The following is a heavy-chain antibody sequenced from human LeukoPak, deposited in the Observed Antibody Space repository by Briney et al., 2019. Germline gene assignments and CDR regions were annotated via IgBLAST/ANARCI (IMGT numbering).Heavy chain of an antibody. CDR2: IKQDGSEK. D-gene: IGHD6-19*01. V-gene: IGHV3-7*03. CDR3: AREMWQWRY. CDR1: GGSISSSNW. Sequence: PSETLSLTCAVSGGSISSSNWWSWVRQAPGKGLEWVANIKQDGSEKYYVDSVKGRFTISRDNAKNSLYLQMNSLRAEDTAVYYCAREMWQWRYWGQGTLVTVSS. J-gene: IGHJ4*02.